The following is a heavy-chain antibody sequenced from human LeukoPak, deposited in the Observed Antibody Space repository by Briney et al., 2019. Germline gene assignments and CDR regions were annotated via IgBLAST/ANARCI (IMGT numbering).Heavy chain of an antibody. V-gene: IGHV3-64*01. CDR2: ISSDGDST. CDR1: GFTFSSYA. Sequence: QPGGSLRLSCAASGFTFSSYAMHWVRQAPGKGLEYVSAISSDGDSTYYANSVKGRFTISRDNSKNTLYLQMGSLRAEDMAVYYCARVAARVSLDYWGQGTLVTVSS. J-gene: IGHJ4*02. D-gene: IGHD2-15*01. CDR3: ARVAARVSLDY.